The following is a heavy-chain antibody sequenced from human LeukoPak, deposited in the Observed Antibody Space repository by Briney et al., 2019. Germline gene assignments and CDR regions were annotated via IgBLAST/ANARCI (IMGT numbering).Heavy chain of an antibody. D-gene: IGHD2-2*02. CDR2: ISAYNGNT. Sequence: ASVKVSCKASGYTFTSYGISWVRQAPGQGLEWMGWISAYNGNTNYAQKLQGRVTMTTDTSMGTAYMELRSLRSDDTAVYYCARVGSGYCSSTSCYTEGYYMDVWGKGTTVTVSS. V-gene: IGHV1-18*01. CDR1: GYTFTSYG. J-gene: IGHJ6*03. CDR3: ARVGSGYCSSTSCYTEGYYMDV.